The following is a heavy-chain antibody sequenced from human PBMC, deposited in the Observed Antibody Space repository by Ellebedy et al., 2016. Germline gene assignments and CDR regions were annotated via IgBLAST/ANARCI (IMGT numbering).Heavy chain of an antibody. CDR2: FGPSGTII. Sequence: GGSLRLSCAASGFTFSGFAMSWIRQAPGKGLEWAAYFGPSGTIIYNADSVKGRFTISRDNAKNSLYLQMNVLRVEDRGIYYCATDLHPSTRGWGYWGQGTLVTVSS. V-gene: IGHV3-11*04. J-gene: IGHJ4*02. D-gene: IGHD3-10*01. CDR3: ATDLHPSTRGWGY. CDR1: GFTFSGFA.